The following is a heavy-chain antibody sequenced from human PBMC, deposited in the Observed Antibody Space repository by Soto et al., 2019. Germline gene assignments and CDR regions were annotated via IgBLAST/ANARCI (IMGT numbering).Heavy chain of an antibody. CDR2: ISYDGSNK. J-gene: IGHJ4*02. D-gene: IGHD1-26*01. Sequence: QVQLVESGGGVVQPGRSLRLSCAASGFTFSTYGMHWVRQAPGKGLEWVALISYDGSNKYYADSVKGRFTISRDNSKNTPYLQMNSLRPEDTAVNYCAKGQYSGSDWVDDYWGQGTLVAVSS. CDR1: GFTFSTYG. CDR3: AKGQYSGSDWVDDY. V-gene: IGHV3-30*18.